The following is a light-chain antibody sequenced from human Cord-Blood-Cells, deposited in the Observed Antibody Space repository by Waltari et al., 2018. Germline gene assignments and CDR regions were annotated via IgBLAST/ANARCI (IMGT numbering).Light chain of an antibody. J-gene: IGKJ2*01. V-gene: IGKV3-20*01. CDR2: GAS. CDR1: QSVSSSY. CDR3: QQYGSSPRT. Sequence: EIVLTQSPGNLSLSPGERATLSCRANQSVSSSYLAWYQQKPGQAPRLLIYGASSRATGIPDRVSGSGSGTDFTLTISRLEPEDFAVYYCQQYGSSPRTFGQGTKLEIK.